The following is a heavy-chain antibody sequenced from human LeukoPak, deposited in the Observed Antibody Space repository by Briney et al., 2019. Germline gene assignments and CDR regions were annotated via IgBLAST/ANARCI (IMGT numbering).Heavy chain of an antibody. CDR2: IYTSGST. CDR3: ARVKVYDSSGYYPLTDAFDI. J-gene: IGHJ3*02. V-gene: IGHV4-4*07. D-gene: IGHD3-22*01. CDR1: GGSISSYY. Sequence: SETLSLTCTVSGGSISSYYWSWIRQPAGKGLEWIGRIYTSGSTNYNPSLKSRVTMSVDTSKNQFSLKLSSVTAADTVVYYCARVKVYDSSGYYPLTDAFDIWGQGTMVTVSS.